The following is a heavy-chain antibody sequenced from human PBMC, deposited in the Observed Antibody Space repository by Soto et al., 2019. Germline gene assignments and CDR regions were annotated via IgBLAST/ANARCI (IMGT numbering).Heavy chain of an antibody. Sequence: ASVKVSCKASGYTFTSYDINWVRQATGQGLEWMGWMNPNSGNTGYAQKFQGRVTMTRNTSISTAYMKLSSLRSEVTAVYYCARGVDSSSWYYFDYWGQGTLVTVSS. CDR1: GYTFTSYD. CDR3: ARGVDSSSWYYFDY. D-gene: IGHD6-13*01. V-gene: IGHV1-8*01. CDR2: MNPNSGNT. J-gene: IGHJ4*02.